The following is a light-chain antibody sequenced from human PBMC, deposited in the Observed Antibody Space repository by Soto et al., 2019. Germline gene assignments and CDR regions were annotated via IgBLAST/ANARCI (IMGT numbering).Light chain of an antibody. CDR2: GAS. CDR3: QQRYNWLT. J-gene: IGKJ4*01. V-gene: IGKV3-11*01. Sequence: EIVMTQSPATLSVSPGERATLSCRARQTVSTYLSWYQHKPGQAPRLLIYGASNRATGIPARFSGSGSGTDFTLTISSLEPEDSAVYYCQQRYNWLTFGGGTKVDI. CDR1: QTVSTY.